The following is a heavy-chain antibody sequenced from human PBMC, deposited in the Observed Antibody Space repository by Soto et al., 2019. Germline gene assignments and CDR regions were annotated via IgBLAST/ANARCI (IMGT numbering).Heavy chain of an antibody. Sequence: VQLLESGGNLIQPGGSLRLSCAVSGFSFNNYGMYWVRQAPGKGLEWVAFISFQGTNDYYAEAVKGRFTISKDYSKKTLFLQMNSLRADDTAMYYCVKLMFDHDSSGFSGDYWGQGTLVTVS. D-gene: IGHD3-22*01. V-gene: IGHV3-30*18. CDR3: VKLMFDHDSSGFSGDY. J-gene: IGHJ4*02. CDR2: ISFQGTND. CDR1: GFSFNNYG.